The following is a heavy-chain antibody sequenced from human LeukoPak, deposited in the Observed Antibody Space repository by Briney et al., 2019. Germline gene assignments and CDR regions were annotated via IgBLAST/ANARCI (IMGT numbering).Heavy chain of an antibody. CDR2: ISAYNGNT. CDR1: GYTFTGYY. CDR3: ARDRRYSSSSLGDY. Sequence: ASVKVSCKASGYTFTGYYMHWVRQAPGQGLEWMGWISAYNGNTNYAQKLQGRVTMTTDTSTSTAYMELRSLRSDDTAVYYCARDRRYSSSSLGDYWGQGTLVTVSS. D-gene: IGHD6-6*01. J-gene: IGHJ4*02. V-gene: IGHV1-18*04.